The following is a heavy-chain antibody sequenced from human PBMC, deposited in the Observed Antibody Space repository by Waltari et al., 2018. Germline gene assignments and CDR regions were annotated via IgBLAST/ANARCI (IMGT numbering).Heavy chain of an antibody. Sequence: EVQLVESGGGLIQPGGSLRLSCAASGFTVSSNYMSWVRQAPGKGLEGVSVIYSGGSTYYADSVKGRFTISRDNSKNTLYLQMNSLRAEDTAVYYCARVESDREFDYWGQGTLVTVSS. CDR2: IYSGGST. D-gene: IGHD3-22*01. V-gene: IGHV3-53*01. CDR3: ARVESDREFDY. CDR1: GFTVSSNY. J-gene: IGHJ4*02.